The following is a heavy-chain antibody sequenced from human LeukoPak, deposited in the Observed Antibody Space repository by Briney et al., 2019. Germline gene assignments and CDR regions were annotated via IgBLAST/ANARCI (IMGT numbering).Heavy chain of an antibody. D-gene: IGHD2-21*01. J-gene: IGHJ4*02. CDR1: GFTFSSYA. CDR3: AKVEHGDGSYYFDY. Sequence: GGSLRLSCAASGFTFSSYAMSWVRQAPGKGLEWVSGISGSGGGTYYADSVKGRFTISRDNSKNTLYLQMNSLRAEDTAVYYCAKVEHGDGSYYFDYWGQGTLVTISS. V-gene: IGHV3-23*01. CDR2: ISGSGGGT.